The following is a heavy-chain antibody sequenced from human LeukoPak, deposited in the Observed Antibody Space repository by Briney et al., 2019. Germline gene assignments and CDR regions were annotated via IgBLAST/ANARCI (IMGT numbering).Heavy chain of an antibody. CDR1: GYTFTSYG. Sequence: ASVKVSCKASGYTFTSYGISWVRQAPGRGLEWMGWISAYNGNTNYAQKLQGRVTMTTDTSTSTAYTELRSLRSAATAALSCARERGFRGYYDSSRDTFFVYWGEGTLVTVSS. CDR3: ARERGFRGYYDSSRDTFFVY. CDR2: ISAYNGNT. J-gene: IGHJ4*02. D-gene: IGHD3-22*01. V-gene: IGHV1-18*01.